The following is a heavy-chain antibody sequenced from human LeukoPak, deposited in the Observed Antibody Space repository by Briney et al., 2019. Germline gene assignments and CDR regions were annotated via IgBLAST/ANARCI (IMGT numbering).Heavy chain of an antibody. CDR1: GGSISSYY. CDR3: ARNLRGNYRYSHYGTDV. J-gene: IGHJ6*02. V-gene: IGHV4-59*08. Sequence: SETLSLTCTVSGGSISSYYWSWIRQPPGKGLEWIGYIYYSGSTNYNPSLKSRVTISVDTSKNQFSLKLSSVTAADTAVYYCARNLRGNYRYSHYGTDVWGQGTTVTGAS. CDR2: IYYSGST. D-gene: IGHD1-7*01.